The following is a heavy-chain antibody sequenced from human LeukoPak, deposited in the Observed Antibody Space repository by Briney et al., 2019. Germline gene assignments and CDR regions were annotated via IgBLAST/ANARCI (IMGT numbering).Heavy chain of an antibody. CDR2: ISSSSSYI. CDR3: ARDWFPTDIAVAGTGVQFDY. D-gene: IGHD6-19*01. Sequence: GGSLRLSCAASGFTFSSYSMNWVRQAPGKGLEWVSSISSSSSYIYYVDSVKGRFTISRDNAKNSPYLQMNSLRAEDTAVYYCARDWFPTDIAVAGTGVQFDYWGQGTLVTVSS. J-gene: IGHJ4*02. V-gene: IGHV3-21*01. CDR1: GFTFSSYS.